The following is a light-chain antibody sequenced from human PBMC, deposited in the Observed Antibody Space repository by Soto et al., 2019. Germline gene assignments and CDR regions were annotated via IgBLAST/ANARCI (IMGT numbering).Light chain of an antibody. V-gene: IGKV3-15*01. Sequence: EIVLTQSPATLSVSPGERATLSCRASQSVSSNLACYQQKPSHAPRILIYSASTRGTGITPRLSGSGAGTEVTTTIISLQSEDFAVYYCQQYNNWLALTFGGGTKVEIK. J-gene: IGKJ4*01. CDR2: SAS. CDR1: QSVSSN. CDR3: QQYNNWLALT.